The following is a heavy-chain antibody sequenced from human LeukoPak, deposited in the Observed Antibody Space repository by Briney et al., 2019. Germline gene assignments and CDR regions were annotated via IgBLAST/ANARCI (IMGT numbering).Heavy chain of an antibody. CDR1: GGTFSSYG. D-gene: IGHD3-16*01. Sequence: SVKVSCKVSGGTFSSYGFSWVRQAPGQGLEWMGGIIPIFRRANYAQKFQVRLTITADESTTEVYMELTRLKSDDTAIYYCARVGEFGINSAMVLPDWGQGSLVTVSS. CDR2: IIPIFRRA. CDR3: ARVGEFGINSAMVLPD. J-gene: IGHJ4*02. V-gene: IGHV1-69*01.